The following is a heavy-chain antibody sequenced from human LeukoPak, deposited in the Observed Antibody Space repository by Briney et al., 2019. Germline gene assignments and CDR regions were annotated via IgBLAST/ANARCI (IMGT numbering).Heavy chain of an antibody. CDR2: IYTSGST. Sequence: SSETLSLTCTVSGGSISSYYWSWIRQPAGKGLEWIGRIYTSGSTNYNPSLKSRATMSVDTSKNQFSLKLSSVTAADTAVYYCARDSYMTTVTPDAFDIWGQGTMVTVSS. J-gene: IGHJ3*02. CDR3: ARDSYMTTVTPDAFDI. CDR1: GGSISSYY. D-gene: IGHD4-17*01. V-gene: IGHV4-4*07.